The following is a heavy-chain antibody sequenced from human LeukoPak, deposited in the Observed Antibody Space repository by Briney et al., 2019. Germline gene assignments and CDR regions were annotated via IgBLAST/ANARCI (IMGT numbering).Heavy chain of an antibody. CDR2: IYYSGST. V-gene: IGHV4-59*12. J-gene: IGHJ3*02. Sequence: PSETLSLTCTVSGGSISSYYWSWIRQPPGKGLEWIGYIYYSGSTNYNPSLKSRVTISVDTSKNQLSLKLSSVTAADTAVYYCASFGITLTDDAFDIWGQGTMVTVSS. CDR3: ASFGITLTDDAFDI. CDR1: GGSISSYY. D-gene: IGHD1-7*01.